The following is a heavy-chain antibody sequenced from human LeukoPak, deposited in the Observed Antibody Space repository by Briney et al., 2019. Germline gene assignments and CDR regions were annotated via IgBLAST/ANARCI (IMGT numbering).Heavy chain of an antibody. CDR1: GFTLSSYE. J-gene: IGHJ3*02. Sequence: GGSLRLSCAASGFTLSSYEMNWVRQAPGKGLEWISYISDSGSTTYYADSVKGRFSISRDNAKNSMYLQMNSLRAEDTAVYYCARIGYSNWGDALDIWGQGTMVTASS. D-gene: IGHD6-13*01. V-gene: IGHV3-48*03. CDR3: ARIGYSNWGDALDI. CDR2: ISDSGSTT.